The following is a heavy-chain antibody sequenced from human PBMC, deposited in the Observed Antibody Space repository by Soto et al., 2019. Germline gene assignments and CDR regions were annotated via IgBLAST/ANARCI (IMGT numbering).Heavy chain of an antibody. J-gene: IGHJ4*02. CDR1: GFSLSSTRVA. CDR3: AHSVVAGLGYYFDY. Sequence: SGPTLVNPTQTLTLTCTFCGFSLSSTRVAVGWIRQPPGKALEWLALIYWDDDKRYSPFLKSRLTITKDTSKNQVVLTMTNMDPVDTATYYCAHSVVAGLGYYFDYWGQGTLVTVSS. CDR2: IYWDDDK. V-gene: IGHV2-5*02. D-gene: IGHD6-19*01.